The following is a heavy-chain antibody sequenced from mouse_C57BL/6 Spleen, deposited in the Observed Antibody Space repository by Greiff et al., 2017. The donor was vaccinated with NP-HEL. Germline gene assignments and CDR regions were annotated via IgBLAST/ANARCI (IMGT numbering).Heavy chain of an antibody. Sequence: DVQLVESGGGLVQPGGSLSLSCAASGFTFTDYYMSWVRPPPGKALEWLGFIRNKANGYTTEYSASVKGRFTISRDNSQSILYLQMNALRAEDSATYYCARFFWYFDVWGTGTTVTVSS. CDR2: IRNKANGYTT. CDR3: ARFFWYFDV. CDR1: GFTFTDYY. J-gene: IGHJ1*03. V-gene: IGHV7-3*01.